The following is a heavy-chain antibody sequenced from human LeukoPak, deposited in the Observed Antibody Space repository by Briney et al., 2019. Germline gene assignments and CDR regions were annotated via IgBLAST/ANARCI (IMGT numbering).Heavy chain of an antibody. J-gene: IGHJ6*03. CDR3: ARGGRSSSIYYYYMDV. CDR1: AYTFTDYF. CDR2: INPSGGST. D-gene: IGHD6-13*01. Sequence: ASVKVSCKASAYTFTDYFIYWVRQAPGQGLEWMGIINPSGGSTSYAQKFQGRVTMTRDMSTSTVYMELSSLRSEDTAVYYCARGGRSSSIYYYYMDVWGKGTTVTVSS. V-gene: IGHV1-46*01.